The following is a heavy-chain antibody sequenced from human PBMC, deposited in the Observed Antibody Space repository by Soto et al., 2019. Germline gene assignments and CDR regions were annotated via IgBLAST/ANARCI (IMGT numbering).Heavy chain of an antibody. CDR2: IYSGGYT. V-gene: IGHV3-53*01. CDR3: ATHPGGGGY. Sequence: EVQLVESGGGLIQPGGSLRLSCAVSGFTVSNNYMSWVRQAPGKGLEGVSVIYSGGYTAYGDSVKGRFTISRDNSKNTLFLKNNALKSPPTAVFSWATHPGGGGYWGQGTLVTVSS. CDR1: GFTVSNNY. J-gene: IGHJ4*02. D-gene: IGHD3-10*01.